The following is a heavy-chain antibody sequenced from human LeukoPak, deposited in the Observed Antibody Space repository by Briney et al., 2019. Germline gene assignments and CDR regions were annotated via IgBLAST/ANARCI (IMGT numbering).Heavy chain of an antibody. D-gene: IGHD6-13*01. CDR3: SAAATEGTYYFDY. CDR2: IIPIFGTA. Sequence: GASVKVSCKDSGGTFSSYAISWVRQAPGQGLEWMGGIIPIFGTANYAQKFQGRVTITTDESTSTAYMELSSPRSEDTAVYYCSAAATEGTYYFDYWGQGTLVTVSS. J-gene: IGHJ4*02. V-gene: IGHV1-69*05. CDR1: GGTFSSYA.